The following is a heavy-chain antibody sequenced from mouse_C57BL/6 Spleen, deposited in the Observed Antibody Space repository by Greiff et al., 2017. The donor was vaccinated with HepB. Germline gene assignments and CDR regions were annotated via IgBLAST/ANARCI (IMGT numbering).Heavy chain of an antibody. Sequence: QVQLQQSGAELVKPGASVKISCKASGYAFSSYWMNWVKQRPGKGLEWIGQIYPGDGDTNYNGKFKGKATLTADKSSSTAYMQLSSLTSEDSAVYFCARSGDYGRSFDYWGQGTTLTVSS. D-gene: IGHD2-4*01. CDR2: IYPGDGDT. V-gene: IGHV1-80*01. CDR1: GYAFSSYW. J-gene: IGHJ2*01. CDR3: ARSGDYGRSFDY.